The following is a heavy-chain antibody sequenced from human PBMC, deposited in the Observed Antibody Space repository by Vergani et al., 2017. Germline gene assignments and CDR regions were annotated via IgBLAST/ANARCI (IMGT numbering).Heavy chain of an antibody. J-gene: IGHJ6*03. D-gene: IGHD2-2*01. V-gene: IGHV3-33*01. CDR2: IWYDGSNK. Sequence: QVQLVESGGGVVQPGRSLRLSCAASGFTFSSYGMHWVRQAPGKGLEWVAVIWYDGSNKYYADSVKGRFTISRDNSKNTLYLQMNSLRAEDTAVYYCARDGGXCSSTSCYYSYYYYMDVWGKGTTVTVSS. CDR3: ARDGGXCSSTSCYYSYYYYMDV. CDR1: GFTFSSYG.